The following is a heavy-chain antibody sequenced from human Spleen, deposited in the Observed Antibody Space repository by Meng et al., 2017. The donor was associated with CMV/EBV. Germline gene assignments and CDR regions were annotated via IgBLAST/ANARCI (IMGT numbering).Heavy chain of an antibody. Sequence: KASGYTFITYGMSWMRQAPGQGLEWMGWISTQNGNTNYAKKFQDRLTMTTDPSTSTVYMELRSLRSDDTAVYFCARDRGTYLAYFDYWGQGTLVTVSS. J-gene: IGHJ4*02. CDR3: ARDRGTYLAYFDY. D-gene: IGHD1-26*01. CDR1: GYTFITYG. V-gene: IGHV1-18*01. CDR2: ISTQNGNT.